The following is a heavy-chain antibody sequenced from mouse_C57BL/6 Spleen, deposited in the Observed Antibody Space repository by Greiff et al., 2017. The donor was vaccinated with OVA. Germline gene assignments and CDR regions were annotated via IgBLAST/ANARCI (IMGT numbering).Heavy chain of an antibody. J-gene: IGHJ2*01. V-gene: IGHV1-42*01. CDR2: INPSTGGT. Sequence: EVQLQQSGPELVKPGASVKISCKASGYSFTGYYMNWLKQSPEKSLEWIGEINPSTGGTTYNQKFKAKATLTVDKSSSTAYMQLKSLTSEDSAVYYCARREYYFDYWGQGTTLTVSS. CDR1: GYSFTGYY. CDR3: ARREYYFDY.